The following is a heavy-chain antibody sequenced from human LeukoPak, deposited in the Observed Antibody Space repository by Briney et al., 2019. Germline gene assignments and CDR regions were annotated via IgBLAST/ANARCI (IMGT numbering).Heavy chain of an antibody. V-gene: IGHV3-23*01. D-gene: IGHD3-10*01. J-gene: IGHJ6*03. Sequence: PGGSLRLSCAASAFTISGYAMTWVRQAPGKGLEWVSTISYSGTNAYYADSVKGRFTISRDNSKNMLYLQMNSLRAEDTALYYCAKATHGDYYYMDVWGKGTTVTVSS. CDR2: ISYSGTNA. CDR1: AFTISGYA. CDR3: AKATHGDYYYMDV.